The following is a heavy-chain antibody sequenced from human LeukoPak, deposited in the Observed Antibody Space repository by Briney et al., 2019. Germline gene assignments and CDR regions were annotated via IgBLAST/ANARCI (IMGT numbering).Heavy chain of an antibody. J-gene: IGHJ6*03. V-gene: IGHV3-48*01. CDR2: ISSSSSTI. CDR3: ARATALDFWSGYFGGYYYYMDV. CDR1: GFTFSSYG. D-gene: IGHD3-3*01. Sequence: GESLRLSCAASGFTFSSYGMSWVRQAPGKGLEWVSYISSSSSTIYYADSVKGRFTISRDNAKNSLYLQMNSLRAEDTAVYYCARATALDFWSGYFGGYYYYMDVWGKGTTVTVSS.